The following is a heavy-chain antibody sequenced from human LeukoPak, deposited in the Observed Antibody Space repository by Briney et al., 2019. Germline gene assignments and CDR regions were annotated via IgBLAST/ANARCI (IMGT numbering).Heavy chain of an antibody. CDR2: IYYSGST. D-gene: IGHD3-3*01. CDR3: ARRTRYYDFWSGYIQDAFDI. V-gene: IGHV4-30-4*01. J-gene: IGHJ3*02. Sequence: SETLSLTCTVSGGSISSGDYSWSWIRQPPGKGLEWIGYIYYSGSTYYNPSLKSRVTISVDTSKNQFSLKLSSVTAADTAVYYCARRTRYYDFWSGYIQDAFDIWGQGTMVTVSS. CDR1: GGSISSGDYS.